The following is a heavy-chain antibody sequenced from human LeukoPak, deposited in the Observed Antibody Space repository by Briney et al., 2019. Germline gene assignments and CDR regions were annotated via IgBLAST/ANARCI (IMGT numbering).Heavy chain of an antibody. CDR3: ARDRPGDYGEDY. D-gene: IGHD4-17*01. V-gene: IGHV4-4*07. J-gene: IGHJ4*02. CDR2: INAGGNT. Sequence: SETLSLTCTVSGGPISSYSWSWIRQPAGKGLEWIGRINAGGNTNYNPSLKSRVTMSVDMSKNQFSLKLGSVTAADTAVYYCARDRPGDYGEDYWGQGTLVTVSS. CDR1: GGPISSYS.